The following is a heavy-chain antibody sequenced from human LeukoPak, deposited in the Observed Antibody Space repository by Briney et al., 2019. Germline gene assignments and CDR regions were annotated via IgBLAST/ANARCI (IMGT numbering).Heavy chain of an antibody. V-gene: IGHV4-59*01. J-gene: IGHJ4*02. CDR3: ARERNWGNFDY. CDR2: IYYSGST. Sequence: GSLRLSCAASGFTFSSYSMNWVRQPPGKGLEWIGYIYYSGSTNYNPSLKSRVTISVDTSKNQFSLKLSSVTAADTAVYYCARERNWGNFDYWGQGTLVTVSS. CDR1: GFTFSSYS. D-gene: IGHD7-27*01.